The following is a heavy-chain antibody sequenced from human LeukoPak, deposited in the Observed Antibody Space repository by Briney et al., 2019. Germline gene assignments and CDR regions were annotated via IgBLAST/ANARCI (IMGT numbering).Heavy chain of an antibody. CDR1: GGSISSYY. CDR3: ARLVVVPAAMDYYYYMDV. Sequence: SETLSLTCTVSGGSISSYYWSWIRQPPGKGLEWIGYIYTSGSTNYNPSLKSRVTISVDTSKSQFSLKLSSVTAADTAVYYCARLVVVPAAMDYYYYMDVWDKGTTVTVSS. D-gene: IGHD2-2*01. CDR2: IYTSGST. V-gene: IGHV4-4*09. J-gene: IGHJ6*03.